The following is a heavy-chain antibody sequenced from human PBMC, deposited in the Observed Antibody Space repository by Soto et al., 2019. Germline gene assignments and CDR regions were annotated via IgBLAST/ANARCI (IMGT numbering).Heavy chain of an antibody. V-gene: IGHV1-18*01. CDR3: ARGRYGDY. D-gene: IGHD1-1*01. CDR2: ISAHNGNT. Sequence: QVHLVQSGAEVKKPGASVKVSCKGSGYTFTSYGSTWVRHAPGQGLEWMGWISAHNGNTNDAQKLQGRVTVTRDTSTSTAYMELRSLRSDDSAVYYCARGRYGDYWGQGALVTVSS. CDR1: GYTFTSYG. J-gene: IGHJ4*02.